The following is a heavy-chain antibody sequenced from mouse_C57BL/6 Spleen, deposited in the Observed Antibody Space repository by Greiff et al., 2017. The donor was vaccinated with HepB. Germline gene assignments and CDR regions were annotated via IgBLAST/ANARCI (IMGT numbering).Heavy chain of an antibody. CDR1: GFTFSNYW. J-gene: IGHJ3*01. Sequence: EVMLVESGGGLVQPGGSMKLSCVASGFTFSNYWMNWVRQSPEKGLEWVAQIRLKSDNYATHYAESVKGRFTISRDDSKSSVYLQMNNLRAEDTGIYYCTGPYYYGSSSFAYWGQGTLVTVSA. CDR3: TGPYYYGSSSFAY. CDR2: IRLKSDNYAT. V-gene: IGHV6-3*01. D-gene: IGHD1-1*01.